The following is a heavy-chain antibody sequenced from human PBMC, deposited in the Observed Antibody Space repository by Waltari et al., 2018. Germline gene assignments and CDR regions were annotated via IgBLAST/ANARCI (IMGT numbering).Heavy chain of an antibody. CDR1: GYTFTSYY. V-gene: IGHV1-46*01. CDR2: INPSGGRT. J-gene: IGHJ6*02. Sequence: QVQLVQSGAEVKKPGASVKVSCKASGYTFTSYYMHWVRQAPGQGLEWVRIINPSGGRTSYAQKGEGRVTMTRDTSTSTVYMELSSLRSEDTAVYYCAREGLAVGGYDYYYYYGMDVWGQGTTVTVSS. CDR3: AREGLAVGGYDYYYYYGMDV. D-gene: IGHD5-12*01.